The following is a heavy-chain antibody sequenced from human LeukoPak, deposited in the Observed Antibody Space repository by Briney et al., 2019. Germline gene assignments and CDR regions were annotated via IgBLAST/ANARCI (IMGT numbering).Heavy chain of an antibody. CDR1: GGSINSTNYY. CDR3: ARHQYGDFDY. J-gene: IGHJ4*02. V-gene: IGHV4-39*01. D-gene: IGHD4-17*01. Sequence: PSETLSLTCTVSGGSINSTNYYWGWIRQPPGKGLEWIGSIYYSGSTYYNPSLKSRVTISVDTSKNQFSLKLSSVTAADTAVYYCARHQYGDFDYWGQGTLVTVSS. CDR2: IYYSGST.